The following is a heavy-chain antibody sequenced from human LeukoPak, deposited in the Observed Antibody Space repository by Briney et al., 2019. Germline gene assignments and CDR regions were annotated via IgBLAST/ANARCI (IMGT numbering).Heavy chain of an antibody. CDR3: ARKEPYGGNSGYLFDY. CDR2: IYPGDSDT. V-gene: IGHV5-51*01. J-gene: IGHJ4*02. D-gene: IGHD4-23*01. CDR1: GYSFTSYW. Sequence: GESLKISCKGSGYSFTSYWIGWVRQMPGKGLEWMGIIYPGDSDTRYSPSFQGQVTISADKSISTAYLQWSSLKASDTAMYYCARKEPYGGNSGYLFDYWGQGTLVTVSS.